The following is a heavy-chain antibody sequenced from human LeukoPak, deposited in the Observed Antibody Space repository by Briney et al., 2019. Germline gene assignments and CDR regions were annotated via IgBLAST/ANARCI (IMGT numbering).Heavy chain of an antibody. CDR1: GYSISSDYY. Sequence: SETLSLTCTVSGYSISSDYYWGWIRQPPGKGLEWIGSIYHTGSTYYNPSLKSRVTISVDTSKNQFSLKLSSVTAADTAVYYCARRGFYDSSGYYVSHFDYWGQGTLVTVSS. CDR3: ARRGFYDSSGYYVSHFDY. D-gene: IGHD3-22*01. V-gene: IGHV4-38-2*02. CDR2: IYHTGST. J-gene: IGHJ4*02.